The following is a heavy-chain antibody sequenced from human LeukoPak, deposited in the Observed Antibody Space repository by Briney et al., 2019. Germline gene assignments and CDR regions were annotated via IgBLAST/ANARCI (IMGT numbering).Heavy chain of an antibody. CDR1: GFTFSSYA. CDR3: AGDYGEYYYGMDV. J-gene: IGHJ6*02. Sequence: GGSLRLSGAASGFTFSSYAMSWVRQAPGKGLEWVSAISGSGGSTYYADSVKGRFTISRDNSKNTLYLQMNSLRAEDTAVYYCAGDYGEYYYGMDVWGQGTTVTVSS. V-gene: IGHV3-23*01. CDR2: ISGSGGST. D-gene: IGHD4-17*01.